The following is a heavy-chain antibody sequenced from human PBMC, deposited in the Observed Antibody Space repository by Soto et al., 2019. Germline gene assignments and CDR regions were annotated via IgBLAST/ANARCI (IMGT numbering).Heavy chain of an antibody. CDR2: TYYSGTT. CDR1: GGSISSTPYY. V-gene: IGHV4-39*01. J-gene: IGHJ4*02. Sequence: PSETLSLTCSVSGGSISSTPYYWGWIRQPPGKGLEWLGTTYYSGTTSYNPSLKSRVIISVDTSNNQFFLKLRSVTAADTAVYYCARHRQYYDTSGYQQRYFDYWGQGTQVTVSS. D-gene: IGHD3-22*01. CDR3: ARHRQYYDTSGYQQRYFDY.